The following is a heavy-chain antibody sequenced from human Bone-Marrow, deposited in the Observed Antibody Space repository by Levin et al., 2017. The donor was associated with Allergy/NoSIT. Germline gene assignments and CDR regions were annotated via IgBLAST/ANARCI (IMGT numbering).Heavy chain of an antibody. CDR1: GYSISNGYH. J-gene: IGHJ4*02. Sequence: SETLSLTCNVSGYSISNGYHWGGIRQPPGKGLEWIGSISHSGSTYQNPSLKSRVTISVDTSKNQFSLKLSSVTAADTAIYYCARGYCSTTNCNAGRGVFDFWGQGTLVTVSS. D-gene: IGHD2-2*01. CDR3: ARGYCSTTNCNAGRGVFDF. CDR2: ISHSGST. V-gene: IGHV4-38-2*02.